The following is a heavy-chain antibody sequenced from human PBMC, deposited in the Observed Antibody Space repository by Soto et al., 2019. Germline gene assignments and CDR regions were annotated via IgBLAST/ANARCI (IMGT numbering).Heavy chain of an antibody. J-gene: IGHJ6*03. V-gene: IGHV3-23*01. CDR3: AKLAGYQMLPYYYYMDV. CDR2: ISGSGGST. CDR1: GFTFSSYA. Sequence: WGSVTLSCAASGFTFSSYAMSWVRQAPGKGLEWVSAISGSGGSTYYADSVKGRFTISRDNSKNTLYLQMNSLRAEDTAVYYCAKLAGYQMLPYYYYMDVWGKGTTVTVS. D-gene: IGHD2-2*01.